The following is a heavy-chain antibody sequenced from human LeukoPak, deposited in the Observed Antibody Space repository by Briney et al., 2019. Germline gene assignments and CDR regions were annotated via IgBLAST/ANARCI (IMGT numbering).Heavy chain of an antibody. D-gene: IGHD6-13*01. CDR3: ARVTYSSSWFPDQYYYMDV. V-gene: IGHV1-69*01. CDR2: IIPIFGTA. J-gene: IGHJ6*03. Sequence: SVKVSCKASGGTFSSYAISWVRQAPGQGLEWMGGIIPIFGTANYAQKFQGRVTITADESTSTAYMELSSLRSEDTAVYYCARVTYSSSWFPDQYYYMDVCSKGTTVTVSS. CDR1: GGTFSSYA.